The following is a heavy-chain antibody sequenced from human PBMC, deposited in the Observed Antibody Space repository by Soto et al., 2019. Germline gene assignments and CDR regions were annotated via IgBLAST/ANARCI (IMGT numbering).Heavy chain of an antibody. V-gene: IGHV1-18*01. D-gene: IGHD3-10*01. CDR3: ARMVRGSNIDYYHCMDV. J-gene: IGHJ6*03. Sequence: QVQLVQSGAVMKKPGASVKVSCKASGYTFTSHGLSWVRQAPGQGLEWMGWISASNGDTNYAQKYQGRVTVTTATSTSTGYMELRSLRSEDTAVYYCARMVRGSNIDYYHCMDVWGEGTTVTVSS. CDR2: ISASNGDT. CDR1: GYTFTSHG.